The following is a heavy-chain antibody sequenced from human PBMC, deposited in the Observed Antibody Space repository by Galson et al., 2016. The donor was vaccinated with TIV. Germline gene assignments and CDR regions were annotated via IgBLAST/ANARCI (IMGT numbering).Heavy chain of an antibody. J-gene: IGHJ4*02. D-gene: IGHD1-7*01. CDR3: TRDGRGNWKYVDYFDY. CDR2: ISHDGNNK. V-gene: IGHV3-30-3*01. Sequence: SLRLSCAASGFNFSSYTFHWVRQTPGKGLEWVAIISHDGNNKDFADSVEGRFTISRDSSKNTVFLQMNSLRLEDTAVYYCTRDGRGNWKYVDYFDYWGPGTVVTVSS. CDR1: GFNFSSYT.